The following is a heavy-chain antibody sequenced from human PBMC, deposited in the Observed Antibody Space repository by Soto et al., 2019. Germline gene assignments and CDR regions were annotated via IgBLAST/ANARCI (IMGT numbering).Heavy chain of an antibody. Sequence: EVELLESGGGLVQPGGSLRLSCKASGFMFNNSAMTWVRQAPGQGLQWVASVSDNGGSRGGTYYADSVKGRFTISRDNSTNTLYLQLDSLTGADTAVYYCARAKAVVIAALDIWGQGTMVTVSS. J-gene: IGHJ3*02. CDR2: VSDNGGSRGGT. D-gene: IGHD2-21*01. CDR3: ARAKAVVIAALDI. V-gene: IGHV3-23*01. CDR1: GFMFNNSA.